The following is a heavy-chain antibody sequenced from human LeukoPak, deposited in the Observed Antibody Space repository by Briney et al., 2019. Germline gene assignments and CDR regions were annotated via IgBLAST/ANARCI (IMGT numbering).Heavy chain of an antibody. D-gene: IGHD6-19*01. CDR1: GFTFSSFS. J-gene: IGHJ5*02. V-gene: IGHV3-21*01. CDR3: AKDQRPMAVAASPQWFDP. Sequence: PGGSLRLSCAASGFTFSSFSMNWVRQAPGKGLEWVSSISSSSSYIYYADSVKGRFTISRDNAKNSLYLQMNSLRAEDTAVYYCAKDQRPMAVAASPQWFDPWGQGTLVTVSS. CDR2: ISSSSSYI.